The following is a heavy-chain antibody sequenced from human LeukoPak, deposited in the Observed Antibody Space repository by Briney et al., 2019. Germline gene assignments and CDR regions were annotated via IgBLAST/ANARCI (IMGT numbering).Heavy chain of an antibody. J-gene: IGHJ4*02. Sequence: SETLSLTCAVYGGSFSGYYWSWIRQPPGKGLEWIGEINHSGSTNYNPSLKSRVTISVDTSKNQFSLKLSSVTAADTAVYYCATLEMATIGGGFGYWGQGTLVTVSS. V-gene: IGHV4-34*01. D-gene: IGHD5-24*01. CDR3: ATLEMATIGGGFGY. CDR2: INHSGST. CDR1: GGSFSGYY.